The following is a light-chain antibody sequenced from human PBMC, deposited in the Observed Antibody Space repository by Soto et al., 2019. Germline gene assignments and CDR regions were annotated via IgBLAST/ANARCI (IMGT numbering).Light chain of an antibody. CDR1: SSDVGNYNF. Sequence: QSALTQPPSASGSPGQSVTISCTGTSSDVGNYNFVSWYQQHPGKAPKFIIYEVSKRPSGVPARFSASKSGNTASLTVSGLQAEDEADYFCSSYAGSNNWVFGGGTKATVL. CDR3: SSYAGSNNWV. J-gene: IGLJ3*02. V-gene: IGLV2-8*01. CDR2: EVS.